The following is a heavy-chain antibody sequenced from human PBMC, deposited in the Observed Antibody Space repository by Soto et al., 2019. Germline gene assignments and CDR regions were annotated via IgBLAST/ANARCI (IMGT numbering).Heavy chain of an antibody. D-gene: IGHD6-6*01. J-gene: IGHJ4*02. CDR2: INTDGRDT. Sequence: GGFLRLSCTASGGIFISDWLHWVRKARGGVMVWVARINTDGRDTSYADSVKGRFTISRDNFKDTLYLQMNSLGAGDTAMYYCARDRPGSQHYFAFWGPGILVTVSS. CDR1: GGIFISDW. CDR3: ARDRPGSQHYFAF. V-gene: IGHV3-74*01.